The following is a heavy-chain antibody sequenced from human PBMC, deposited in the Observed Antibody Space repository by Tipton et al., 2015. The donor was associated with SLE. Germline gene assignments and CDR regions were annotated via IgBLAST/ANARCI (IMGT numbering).Heavy chain of an antibody. J-gene: IGHJ6*02. CDR1: GFTFSSCA. V-gene: IGHV3-30*04. CDR3: ARSIAVAGTGLDV. D-gene: IGHD6-19*01. Sequence: SLRLSCAASGFTFSSCAMHWVRQAPGKGLEWVAVISYDGSNKYYADSVKGRFTISRDNSKNTLYLQMNSLRAEDTAVYYCARSIAVAGTGLDVWGQGTTVTVSS. CDR2: ISYDGSNK.